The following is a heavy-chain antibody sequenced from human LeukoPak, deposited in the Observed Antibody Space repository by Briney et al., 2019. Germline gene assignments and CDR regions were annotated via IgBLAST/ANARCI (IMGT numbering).Heavy chain of an antibody. CDR1: GFTFSSYG. CDR3: ASCCSSSNFDY. D-gene: IGHD6-6*01. V-gene: IGHV3-30*03. J-gene: IGHJ4*02. CDR2: ISDDGTRK. Sequence: GGSLRLSCAASGFTFSSYGIHWVRLAPGKGLEWVAVISDDGTRKYYADSVQGRFTISRDNSKNTLYLQMNSLRAEDTAVYYCASCCSSSNFDYWGQGTLVTVSS.